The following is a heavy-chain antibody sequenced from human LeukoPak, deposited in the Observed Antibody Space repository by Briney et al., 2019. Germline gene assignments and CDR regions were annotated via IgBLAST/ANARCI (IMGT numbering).Heavy chain of an antibody. CDR3: VRGTGDY. V-gene: IGHV3-48*04. Sequence: GGSRRLSCAASGFNFSAYSMHWVRQAPAQRLELVSYITSRSTTIFYADSVKGRFTVSRDNAKNSLFLQMNRLRAEDTAVYFCVRGTGDYWGQGTRIIVSS. J-gene: IGHJ4*02. CDR2: ITSRSTTI. CDR1: GFNFSAYS.